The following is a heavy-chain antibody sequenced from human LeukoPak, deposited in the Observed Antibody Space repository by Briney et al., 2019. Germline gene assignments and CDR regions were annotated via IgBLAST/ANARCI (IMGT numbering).Heavy chain of an antibody. Sequence: SETLSLTCTVSGGSISSFYWSWIRQPPGKGLEWIGYIYHSGTNYYNPSLKSRVTISVDTSKNQFSLKPSSVTAADTAEYYCARVLASDSDYYYYGMDVWGQGTTVTVSS. J-gene: IGHJ6*02. CDR2: IYHSGTN. D-gene: IGHD2-15*01. CDR1: GGSISSFY. V-gene: IGHV4-59*01. CDR3: ARVLASDSDYYYYGMDV.